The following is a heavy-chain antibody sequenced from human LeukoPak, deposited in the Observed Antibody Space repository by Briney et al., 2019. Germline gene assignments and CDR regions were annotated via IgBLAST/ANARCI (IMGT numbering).Heavy chain of an antibody. V-gene: IGHV3-21*01. CDR2: ISSGGNYL. D-gene: IGHD3-22*01. CDR1: GFTFSSFS. CDR3: ARDLNDSSGH. J-gene: IGHJ4*02. Sequence: GGSLRLSCAASGFTFSSFSMNWVRQAPGKGLEWVSSISSGGNYLYYADSVKGRFTISRDNAQNSLYLQMNSLRAAYTAVYYCARDLNDSSGHWGQGTLVTVSS.